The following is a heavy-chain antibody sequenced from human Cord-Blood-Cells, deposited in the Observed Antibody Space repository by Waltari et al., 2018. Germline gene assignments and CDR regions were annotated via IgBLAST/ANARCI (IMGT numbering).Heavy chain of an antibody. J-gene: IGHJ5*02. CDR2: IYYSGST. V-gene: IGHV4-39*07. CDR3: ARRRDNWFDP. Sequence: QLQLQASGPGLVKPSATLSLTCTVSGGSITSSSYYRGGIRQPPGKGLEWIGSIYYSGSTYYNPSLKSRVTISVDTSKNQFSLKLSSVTAADTAVYYCARRRDNWFDPWGQGTLVTVSS. CDR1: GGSITSSSYY.